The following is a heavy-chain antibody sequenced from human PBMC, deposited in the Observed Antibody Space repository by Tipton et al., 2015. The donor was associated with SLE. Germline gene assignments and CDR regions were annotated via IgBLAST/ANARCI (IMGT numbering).Heavy chain of an antibody. D-gene: IGHD6-13*01. CDR2: IYYSGSI. CDR1: GGSISSNIYY. Sequence: TLSLTCTVSGGSISSNIYYWGWIRQPPGKGREWIGGIYYSGSINYNPSLKSRVTISLDTSKNQFSLNLSSVTAADTAVYYCASGRGYLDWFDPWGQGTLVTVSS. CDR3: ASGRGYLDWFDP. J-gene: IGHJ5*02. V-gene: IGHV4-39*07.